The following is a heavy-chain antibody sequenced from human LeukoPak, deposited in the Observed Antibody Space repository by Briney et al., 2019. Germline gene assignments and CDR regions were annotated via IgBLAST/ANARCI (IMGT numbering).Heavy chain of an antibody. Sequence: PGGSLRLSCAASGFTVNSNLMSWVRQAPGKGLEWVSVIYSGGSTHYADPVKGRFTISRDNSKNTLYLQMNSLRAEDTAVYYCARPLSIVGATIGAFDIWGQGTMVTVSS. D-gene: IGHD1-26*01. CDR3: ARPLSIVGATIGAFDI. V-gene: IGHV3-53*01. CDR1: GFTVNSNL. CDR2: IYSGGST. J-gene: IGHJ3*02.